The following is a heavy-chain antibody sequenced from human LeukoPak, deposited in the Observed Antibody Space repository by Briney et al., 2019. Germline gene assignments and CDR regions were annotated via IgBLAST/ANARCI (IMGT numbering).Heavy chain of an antibody. J-gene: IGHJ5*02. V-gene: IGHV1-69*13. CDR2: IIPIFGTA. CDR3: AREVEYQLLYSLGGWFDP. Sequence: GASVKVSCKASGGTFSSYAISWVRPAPGQGLEWMGGIIPIFGTANYAQKFQGRVTITADESTSTAYMELSSLRSEDTAVYYCAREVEYQLLYSLGGWFDPWGQGALVTVSS. D-gene: IGHD2-2*02. CDR1: GGTFSSYA.